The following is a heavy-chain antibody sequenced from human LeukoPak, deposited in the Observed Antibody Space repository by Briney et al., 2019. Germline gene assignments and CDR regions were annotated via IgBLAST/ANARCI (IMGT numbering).Heavy chain of an antibody. CDR2: INPNSGGT. D-gene: IGHD3-3*01. V-gene: IGHV1-2*02. Sequence: GASVKASCKASGYTFTGYYMHWVRQAPGQGLEWMGWINPNSGGTNYAQKFQGRVAMTRDTSISTAYMELSRLRSDDTAVYYCARLLEWSQARDYWGQGTLVTVSS. CDR3: ARLLEWSQARDY. J-gene: IGHJ4*02. CDR1: GYTFTGYY.